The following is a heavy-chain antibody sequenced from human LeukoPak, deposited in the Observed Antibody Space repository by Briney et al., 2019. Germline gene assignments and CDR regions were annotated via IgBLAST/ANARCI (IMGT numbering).Heavy chain of an antibody. D-gene: IGHD6-19*01. CDR1: GGSISSSNW. CDR2: IYHSGST. CDR3: AREGAVAGPMYFDL. J-gene: IGHJ2*01. Sequence: PSGTLSLTCAVSGGSISSSNWWSWVRQPPGKGLEWIGEIYHSGSTNYNPSLKSRVTISVDTSKNQFSLKLSSVTAADTAVYYCAREGAVAGPMYFDLWGRGTLVTVSS. V-gene: IGHV4-4*02.